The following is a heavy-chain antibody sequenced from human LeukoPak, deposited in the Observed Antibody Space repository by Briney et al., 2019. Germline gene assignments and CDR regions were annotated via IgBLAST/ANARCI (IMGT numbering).Heavy chain of an antibody. V-gene: IGHV3-21*01. CDR1: GFTFSSYS. D-gene: IGHD2-15*01. Sequence: GGSLRLSCAASGFTFSSYSINWVRQAPGKGLEWVSSISSSSSYINFADSVKGRFTISRDNAKNSLYLQMNSLRAEDTAVYYCARGAGYCSGGSCYSVLVHYYYYMDVWGKGTTVTVSS. CDR2: ISSSSSYI. CDR3: ARGAGYCSGGSCYSVLVHYYYYMDV. J-gene: IGHJ6*03.